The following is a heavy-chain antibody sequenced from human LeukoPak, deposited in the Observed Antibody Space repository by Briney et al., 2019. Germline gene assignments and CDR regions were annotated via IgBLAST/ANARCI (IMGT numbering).Heavy chain of an antibody. Sequence: GGSLRLSCAASGFTFSSYAMHWVRQAPGKGLEWVSVIYSGGSTYYADSVKGRFTISRDNSKNTLYLQMNSLRAEDTAVYYCARLYGDYQYYFDYWGQGTLVTVSS. V-gene: IGHV3-66*04. CDR2: IYSGGST. CDR1: GFTFSSYA. D-gene: IGHD4-17*01. J-gene: IGHJ4*02. CDR3: ARLYGDYQYYFDY.